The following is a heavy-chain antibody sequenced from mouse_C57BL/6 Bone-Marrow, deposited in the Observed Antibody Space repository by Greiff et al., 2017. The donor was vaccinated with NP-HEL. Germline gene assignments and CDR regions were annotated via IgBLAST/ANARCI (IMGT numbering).Heavy chain of an antibody. V-gene: IGHV1-54*01. D-gene: IGHD2-3*01. J-gene: IGHJ4*01. CDR2: INPGSGGT. CDR3: ARGVYDGYYAMDY. Sequence: QVQLKESGAELVRPGTSVKVSCKASGYAFTNYLIEWVKQRPGQGLEWIGVINPGSGGTNYNEKFKGKATLTADKSSSTAYMQLSSLTSEDSAVYFCARGVYDGYYAMDYWGQGTSVTVSS. CDR1: GYAFTNYL.